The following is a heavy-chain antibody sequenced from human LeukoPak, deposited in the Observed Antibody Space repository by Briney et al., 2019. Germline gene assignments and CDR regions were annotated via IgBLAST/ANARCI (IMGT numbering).Heavy chain of an antibody. CDR1: GGSISSYY. D-gene: IGHD6-6*01. Sequence: SETLSLTCTVSGGSISSYYWSWIRQPPGKGLEWIGYIYYSGSTNYNPSLKSRVTISVDTSKNQFSLKLSSVTAADTAVYSCASIAARQGWFDPWGQGTLVTVSS. CDR2: IYYSGST. CDR3: ASIAARQGWFDP. J-gene: IGHJ5*02. V-gene: IGHV4-59*01.